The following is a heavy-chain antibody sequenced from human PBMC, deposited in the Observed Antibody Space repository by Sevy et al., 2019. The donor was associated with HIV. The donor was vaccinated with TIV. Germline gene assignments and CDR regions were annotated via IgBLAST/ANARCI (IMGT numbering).Heavy chain of an antibody. CDR1: GFSISSDYY. CDR2: IYDGGNT. J-gene: IGHJ4*02. D-gene: IGHD3-10*01. CDR3: ARDYYGSGSYYAFVY. V-gene: IGHV4-38-2*02. Sequence: SETLSLTCTVSGFSISSDYYWGWIRQPPGKGLEWIGSIYDGGNTYYNPSLKSRVTISIDTSKNQFSLKLSSVTAADTAVYYCARDYYGSGSYYAFVYWGQGTLVTVSS.